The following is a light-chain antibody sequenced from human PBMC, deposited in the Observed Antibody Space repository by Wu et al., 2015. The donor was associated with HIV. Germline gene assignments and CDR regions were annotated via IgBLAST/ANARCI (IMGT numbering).Light chain of an antibody. V-gene: IGKV3-20*01. CDR1: QSISSS. CDR2: SAS. CDR3: QQYGSSPPYS. Sequence: DIVLTQSPDTLSLSPGERATLSCRASQSISSSLAWYQQKPGQAPRLLIYSASSRATGIPDRFSGSGSGTDFTLTISRLEPEDFAVYYCQQYGSSPPYSFGQGTKLEIK. J-gene: IGKJ2*03.